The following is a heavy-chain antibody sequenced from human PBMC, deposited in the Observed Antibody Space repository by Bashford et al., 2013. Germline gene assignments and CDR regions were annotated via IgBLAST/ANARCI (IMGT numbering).Heavy chain of an antibody. CDR3: AIIGGSVPY. D-gene: IGHD3-3*02. CDR1: GYSFPNYA. V-gene: IGHV1-3*01. CDR2: INPGNGNI. J-gene: IGHJ4*02. Sequence: VASVKVSCKASGYSFPNYAVHWVRQGPGQRPEWMGWINPGNGNIKYSQKFQDRVTITRSASANTAYMELSSLRSEDAAVYYCAIIGGSVPYWGQGALVTVSS.